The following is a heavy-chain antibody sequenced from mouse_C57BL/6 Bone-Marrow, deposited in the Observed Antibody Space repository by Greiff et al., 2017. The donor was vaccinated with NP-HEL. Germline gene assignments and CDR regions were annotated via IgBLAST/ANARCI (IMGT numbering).Heavy chain of an antibody. CDR1: GYTFTSYW. Sequence: VQLQQPGAELVKPGASVKMSCKASGYTFTSYWITWVKQRPGQGLEWIGDIYPGSGSTNYNEKFKSKATLTVDTASSTAYMQLNSLTSEDSAVYYCARNYGSSYPLFAYWGQGTLVTVSA. CDR2: IYPGSGST. V-gene: IGHV1-55*01. J-gene: IGHJ3*01. D-gene: IGHD1-1*01. CDR3: ARNYGSSYPLFAY.